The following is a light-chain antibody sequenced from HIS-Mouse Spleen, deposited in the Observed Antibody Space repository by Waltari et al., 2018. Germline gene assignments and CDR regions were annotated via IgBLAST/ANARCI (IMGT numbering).Light chain of an antibody. J-gene: IGKJ3*01. V-gene: IGKV1-8*01. CDR3: QQYYSYPLT. CDR2: AAS. Sequence: AIRMTQSPSSFSASTRDRVTITCRASQGISSYLAWYQQQPGKAPKLLIYAASTLQSGVPSRFSGSASGTDFTITISCLQSEDFATYYWQQYYSYPLTFGPGTKVDIK. CDR1: QGISSY.